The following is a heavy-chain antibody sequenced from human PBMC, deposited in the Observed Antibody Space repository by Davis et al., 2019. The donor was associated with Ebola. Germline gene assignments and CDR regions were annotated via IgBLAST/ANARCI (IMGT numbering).Heavy chain of an antibody. CDR1: GFTFSSYA. CDR3: ARRSITGTDFDY. D-gene: IGHD1/OR15-1a*01. J-gene: IGHJ4*02. CDR2: ISGSGGST. Sequence: GESLKISCAASGFTFSSYAMSWVRQAPGKGLEWVSAISGSGGSTYYADSVKGRFTISRDNSKNTLYLQMNSLRAEDTAVYYCARRSITGTDFDYWGQGTLVTVSS. V-gene: IGHV3-23*01.